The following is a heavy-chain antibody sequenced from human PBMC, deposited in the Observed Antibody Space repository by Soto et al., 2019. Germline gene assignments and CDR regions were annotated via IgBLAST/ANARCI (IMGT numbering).Heavy chain of an antibody. CDR1: GDSISSTRW. Sequence: SETLSLTCTVSGDSISSTRWWSWVRQSPGKGLEWIGDIYHGGSTNYNPSLKSRVTISVDTSKNQFSLKLSSVTAADTAVYYCARVRLRLGELSLLYYYYGMDVWGQGTTVTVSS. D-gene: IGHD3-16*02. CDR2: IYHGGST. V-gene: IGHV4-4*02. J-gene: IGHJ6*02. CDR3: ARVRLRLGELSLLYYYYGMDV.